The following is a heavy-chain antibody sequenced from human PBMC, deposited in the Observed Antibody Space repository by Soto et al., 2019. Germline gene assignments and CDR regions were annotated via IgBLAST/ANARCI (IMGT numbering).Heavy chain of an antibody. CDR2: ISSSSSYI. V-gene: IGHV3-21*01. CDR3: ARDYDILTGYHMMPYYYYGMDV. CDR1: GFTFSSYS. D-gene: IGHD3-9*01. Sequence: GGSLRLSCAASGFTFSSYSMNWVRQAPGKGLEWVSSISSSSSYIYYADSVKGRFTISRDNAKNSLYLQMNSLRAEDTAVYYCARDYDILTGYHMMPYYYYGMDVWGQGTTVTVSS. J-gene: IGHJ6*02.